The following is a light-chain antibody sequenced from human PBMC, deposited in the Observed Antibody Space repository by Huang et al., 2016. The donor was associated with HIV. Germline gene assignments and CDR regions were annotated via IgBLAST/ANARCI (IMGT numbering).Light chain of an antibody. V-gene: IGKV3-15*01. CDR1: QSVSSN. CDR2: GAS. J-gene: IGKJ1*01. CDR3: HQYTKWPSWT. Sequence: EIVMTQSPGTLTVSPGERATLSCRASQSVSSNLAWYQQKPGQTPRRLIYGASTRATGIPARFSGSRSGTEFTLTISSLQSEDFGVYYCHQYTKWPSWTFGQGTKVEIK.